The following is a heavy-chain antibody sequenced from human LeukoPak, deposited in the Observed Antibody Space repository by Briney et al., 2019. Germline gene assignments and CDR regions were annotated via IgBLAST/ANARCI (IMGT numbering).Heavy chain of an antibody. CDR3: ARVVEKLKLEPGHRNWFDP. CDR1: GYTFTGYY. D-gene: IGHD1-7*01. J-gene: IGHJ5*02. V-gene: IGHV1-2*06. Sequence: ASVKVSCKASGYTFTGYYMHWVRQAPGQGLEWMGRINPNRGGTNYAQKFQGRVTMTRDTSISTAYMELSRLRSDDTAVYYWARVVEKLKLEPGHRNWFDPWGHRTLVTVSS. CDR2: INPNRGGT.